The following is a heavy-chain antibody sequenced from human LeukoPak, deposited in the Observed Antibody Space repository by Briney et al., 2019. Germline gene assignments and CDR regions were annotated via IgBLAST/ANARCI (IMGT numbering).Heavy chain of an antibody. CDR1: GFIFSDHW. J-gene: IGHJ6*03. V-gene: IGHV3-7*01. CDR2: IKEDGGEK. D-gene: IGHD2-2*01. Sequence: GGSLRLSCAASGFIFSDHWMSWVRQAPGKGLEWVANIKEDGGEKYYVDSVKGRFTISRDNAKNSLFLQMNSLRAEDTAVYYCARRRYCSSTSCYFYFYYMDVWGKGTTVTVSS. CDR3: ARRRYCSSTSCYFYFYYMDV.